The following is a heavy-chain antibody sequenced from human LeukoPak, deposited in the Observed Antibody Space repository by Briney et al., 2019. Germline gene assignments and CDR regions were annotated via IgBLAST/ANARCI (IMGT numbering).Heavy chain of an antibody. Sequence: GGSLRLSCAASGFTFSSYAMSWVRQAPGKGLEWVSAISGSGGSTYYADSVKGRITISRDNSKNTLYLQMNSLRAEDTAVYYCAKGRRNWGSYWYFDLWGRGTLVTVSS. V-gene: IGHV3-23*01. J-gene: IGHJ2*01. CDR1: GFTFSSYA. CDR2: ISGSGGST. D-gene: IGHD7-27*01. CDR3: AKGRRNWGSYWYFDL.